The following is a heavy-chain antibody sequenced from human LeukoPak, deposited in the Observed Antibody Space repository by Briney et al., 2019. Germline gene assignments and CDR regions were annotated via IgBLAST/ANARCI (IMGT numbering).Heavy chain of an antibody. V-gene: IGHV4-4*07. CDR2: IYTSGST. CDR1: GGSISSYY. D-gene: IGHD3-10*01. Sequence: PSETLSLTCTVSGGSISSYYWSWIRQPAGKGLEWIGRIYTSGSTNYNPSLKSRVTMSVDTSKNQFSLKLSSVTAADTAVYYCASGLEVRGVALAYYYYYGMDVWGQGTTVTVSS. J-gene: IGHJ6*02. CDR3: ASGLEVRGVALAYYYYYGMDV.